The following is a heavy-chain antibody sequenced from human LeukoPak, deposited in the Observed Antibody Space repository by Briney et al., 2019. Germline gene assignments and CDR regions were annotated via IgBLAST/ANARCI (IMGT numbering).Heavy chain of an antibody. J-gene: IGHJ4*02. D-gene: IGHD3-22*01. CDR3: ARVRDYDSSAYSDY. CDR1: GYTFTGYY. Sequence: ASVRVSCKASGYTFTGYYMHWVRQAPGQGLEWMGGIIPIFGTANYAQKFQGRVTITADESTSTAYMELSSLRSEDTAMYYCARVRDYDSSAYSDYWGQGTLVTVSS. CDR2: IIPIFGTA. V-gene: IGHV1-69*13.